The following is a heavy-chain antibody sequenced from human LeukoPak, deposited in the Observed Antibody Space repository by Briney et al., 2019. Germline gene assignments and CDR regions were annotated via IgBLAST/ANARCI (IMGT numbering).Heavy chain of an antibody. CDR2: ITSRGEGT. J-gene: IGHJ4*02. CDR1: EFTFSIYA. D-gene: IGHD3-22*01. Sequence: PGGSLRLYCAASEFTFSIYAMSRVRQAPGKGLEWVSSITSRGEGTWYAGSVKGRFTISRDNSKNTLYLQMNSLRAEDTAVYYCTRDRPNYYGSDGHYYRRNGDYWGQGTLVTVSS. V-gene: IGHV3-23*01. CDR3: TRDRPNYYGSDGHYYRRNGDY.